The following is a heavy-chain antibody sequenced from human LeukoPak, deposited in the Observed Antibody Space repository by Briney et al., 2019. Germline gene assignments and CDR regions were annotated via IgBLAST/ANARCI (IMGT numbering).Heavy chain of an antibody. V-gene: IGHV4-39*01. Sequence: SETLSLTCTVSGGSISSSSFYWGWIRQPPGKGLEWIVSIYYSGSTYYNPSLKSRVTISVDTSKNQFYLKLSSVTAADTAVYYCARIQGGSPKNYYYGMDVWGQGTTVTVSS. CDR2: IYYSGST. CDR3: ARIQGGSPKNYYYGMDV. CDR1: GGSISSSSFY. D-gene: IGHD1-26*01. J-gene: IGHJ6*02.